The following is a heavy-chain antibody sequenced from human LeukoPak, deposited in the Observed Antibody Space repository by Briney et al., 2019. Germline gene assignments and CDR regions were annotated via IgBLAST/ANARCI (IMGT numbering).Heavy chain of an antibody. V-gene: IGHV1-18*01. CDR3: ASPRLRLGELSSNPPFDY. J-gene: IGHJ4*02. Sequence: ASVKVSCKASGYTFTSYGISWVRQAPGQGLEWMGWISAYNGNTNYAQKLQGRVTMTTDTSTSTAYMELRSLRSDDTAVYYCASPRLRLGELSSNPPFDYWGQGTLVTVSS. D-gene: IGHD3-16*02. CDR1: GYTFTSYG. CDR2: ISAYNGNT.